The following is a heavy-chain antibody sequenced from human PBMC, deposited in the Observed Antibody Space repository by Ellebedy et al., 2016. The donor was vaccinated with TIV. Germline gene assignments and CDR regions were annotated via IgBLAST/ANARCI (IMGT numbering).Heavy chain of an antibody. D-gene: IGHD3-9*01. CDR3: ARGYILTGYVYYYGMDV. CDR1: GFTVSSNY. CDR2: IYSGGST. V-gene: IGHV3-66*01. J-gene: IGHJ6*02. Sequence: PGGSLRLSCAASGFTVSSNYMSWVRQAPGKGLEWVSVIYSGGSTYYADSVKGRFTISRDNSKNTLYLQMNSLRAEDTAVYYCARGYILTGYVYYYGMDVWGQGTTVTVSS.